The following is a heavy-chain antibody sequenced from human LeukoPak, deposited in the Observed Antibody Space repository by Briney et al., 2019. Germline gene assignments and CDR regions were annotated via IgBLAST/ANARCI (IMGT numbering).Heavy chain of an antibody. CDR2: MSGGDGST. CDR1: GFTFSSYA. CDR3: AKDWPSSGIYYGQFDF. J-gene: IGHJ4*02. D-gene: IGHD1-26*01. V-gene: IGHV3-23*01. Sequence: GGSLRLSCAASGFTFSSYAMSWVRRAPGKGLEWVSAMSGGDGSTYYADSVKGRFTISRDNSKKTLYLQMNGLRAEDTAVYYCAKDWPSSGIYYGQFDFWGQGTLVTVSS.